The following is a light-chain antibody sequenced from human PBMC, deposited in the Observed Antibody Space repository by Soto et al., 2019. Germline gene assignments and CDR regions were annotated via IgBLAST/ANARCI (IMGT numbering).Light chain of an antibody. V-gene: IGKV3-15*01. CDR1: QSVSSN. J-gene: IGKJ1*01. Sequence: EIVMTQSPATLSVSPGERATLSCRASQSVSSNLAWYQQKPGQAPRLLIYGASTRATGVPARFSGSGSGTESTPTISSLQSEDFAVYYCQQYNNWPPWTFGQGTKVESK. CDR2: GAS. CDR3: QQYNNWPPWT.